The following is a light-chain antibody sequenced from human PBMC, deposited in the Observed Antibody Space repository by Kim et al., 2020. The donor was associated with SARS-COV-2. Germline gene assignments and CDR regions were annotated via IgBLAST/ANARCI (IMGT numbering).Light chain of an antibody. Sequence: LSPGARVTLSCRASQTVSSSYLAWYQQKPGQAPRLLIYAASSRATGIPDRFSGSGSGTDFTLTISRLEPEDFAVYYCQQYDNLITFGQGTRLEIK. V-gene: IGKV3-20*01. J-gene: IGKJ5*01. CDR1: QTVSSSY. CDR3: QQYDNLIT. CDR2: AAS.